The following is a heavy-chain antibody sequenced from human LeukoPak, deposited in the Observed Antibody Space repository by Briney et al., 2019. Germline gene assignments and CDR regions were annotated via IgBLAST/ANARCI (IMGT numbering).Heavy chain of an antibody. CDR2: MNPNSGNT. CDR3: ARSNVLRYFDWFGLADSFRSSYNWFDP. CDR1: GYTFTSYD. V-gene: IGHV1-8*01. D-gene: IGHD3-9*01. Sequence: VASVKVSCKASGYTFTSYDINWVRQATGQGLEWMGWMNPNSGNTGYAQKFQGRVTMTRNTSISTAYMELSSLRSEDTAVYYCARSNVLRYFDWFGLADSFRSSYNWFDPWGQGTLVTVSS. J-gene: IGHJ5*02.